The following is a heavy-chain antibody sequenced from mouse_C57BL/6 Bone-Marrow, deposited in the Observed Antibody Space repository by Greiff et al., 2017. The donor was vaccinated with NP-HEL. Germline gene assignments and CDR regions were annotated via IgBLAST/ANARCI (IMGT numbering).Heavy chain of an antibody. CDR3: AKTGAYYPFAY. CDR2: IHPNSGST. D-gene: IGHD2-10*01. Sequence: VQLQQSGAELVKPGASVKLSCKASGYTFTSYWMHWVKQRPGQGLEWIGMIHPNSGSTNYNEKFKSKATLTVDKSSSTAYMQLSSLTSEDSAVYYWAKTGAYYPFAYWGQGTLVTVSA. J-gene: IGHJ3*01. CDR1: GYTFTSYW. V-gene: IGHV1-64*01.